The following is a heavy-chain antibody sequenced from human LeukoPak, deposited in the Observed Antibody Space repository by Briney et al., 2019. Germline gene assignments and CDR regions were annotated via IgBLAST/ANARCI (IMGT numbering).Heavy chain of an antibody. V-gene: IGHV3-30*04. CDR2: ISNDGSEK. CDR1: GFTFSSYT. CDR3: VRWIASGSGIYWYFDV. Sequence: GGSLRLSCAASGFTFSSYTMHWVRQAPGKGLEWVAVISNDGSEKFYVDSVKGRFTISRDNAKNSLFLQMNSLRAEDTAVYYCVRWIASGSGIYWYFDVWGRGTLVTVSS. D-gene: IGHD1-26*01. J-gene: IGHJ2*01.